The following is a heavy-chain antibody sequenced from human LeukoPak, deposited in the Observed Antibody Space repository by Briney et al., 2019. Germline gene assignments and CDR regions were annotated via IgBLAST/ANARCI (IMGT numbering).Heavy chain of an antibody. Sequence: SETLSLTCTVSGGSTSGYYWNWIRQPPGKGLEWVGYIYYTGSTNYSPSLKSRVTISVDTSKNKFSLKLSSVSAADTAVYYCAREDVERRVFDFWGRGTLVTVSS. CDR1: GGSTSGYY. CDR3: AREDVERRVFDF. CDR2: IYYTGST. D-gene: IGHD1-1*01. J-gene: IGHJ4*02. V-gene: IGHV4-59*01.